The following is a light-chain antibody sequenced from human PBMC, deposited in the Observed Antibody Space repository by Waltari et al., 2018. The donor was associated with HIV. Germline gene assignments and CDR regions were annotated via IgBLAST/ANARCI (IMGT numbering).Light chain of an antibody. V-gene: IGLV2-23*02. J-gene: IGLJ1*01. CDR2: EVY. CDR1: SRDVGSYEL. CDR3: CSDAGSSTQV. Sequence: QSALTQPASVSGSPGQSITISCPGTSRDVGSYELVSWYQKHPDKAPKIMICEVYERPTGVSNRFSGSTAGHTASLTISGLQAEDEADYYCCSDAGSSTQVFGGGTKVTVL.